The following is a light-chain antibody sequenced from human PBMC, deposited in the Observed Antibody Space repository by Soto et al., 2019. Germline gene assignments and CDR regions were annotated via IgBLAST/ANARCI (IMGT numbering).Light chain of an antibody. Sequence: QSALTQPASVSGSPGQSITISCTGTSSDVGGYKYVSWYQQHPDKAPKLLIYEVSNRPSGVSSRFSGSKSGNTASLTISGLLAEDEADYYCSSYTTTSPYVFGSGTKSPS. V-gene: IGLV2-14*01. CDR3: SSYTTTSPYV. CDR2: EVS. J-gene: IGLJ1*01. CDR1: SSDVGGYKY.